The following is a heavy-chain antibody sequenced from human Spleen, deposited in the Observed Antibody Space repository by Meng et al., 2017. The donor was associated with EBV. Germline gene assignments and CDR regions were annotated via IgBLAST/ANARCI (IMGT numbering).Heavy chain of an antibody. V-gene: IGHV4-34*01. CDR3: ARGTTYYYGSGSYLNY. Sequence: QWHPQQLGAGLLKPSATLAATCAVYVGSFSSYYRSWIRQPQGKGLEWIGEINHSGSTNYNPSLKSRVTISVDTSKNQFSLKLSSVTAADTAVYYCARGTTYYYGSGSYLNYWGQGTLVTVSS. CDR2: INHSGST. CDR1: VGSFSSYY. J-gene: IGHJ4*02. D-gene: IGHD3-10*01.